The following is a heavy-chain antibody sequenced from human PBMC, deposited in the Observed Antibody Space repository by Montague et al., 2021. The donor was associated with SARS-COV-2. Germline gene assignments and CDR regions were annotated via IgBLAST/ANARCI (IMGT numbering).Heavy chain of an antibody. V-gene: IGHV4-30-4*08. D-gene: IGHD2-21*02. CDR2: IYSTGDT. CDR1: GGAINRGDYY. CDR3: AREVVHVDVLTDIPKILYYGLDV. Sequence: TLSLTCTVSGGAINRGDYYWTWIRQPPGKGLEWIGNIYSTGDTSYSPSVKGRVGISLDTSKNQVSLNLRSVAAADTAVYYCAREVVHVDVLTDIPKILYYGLDVWGQGTTVVVSS. J-gene: IGHJ6*02.